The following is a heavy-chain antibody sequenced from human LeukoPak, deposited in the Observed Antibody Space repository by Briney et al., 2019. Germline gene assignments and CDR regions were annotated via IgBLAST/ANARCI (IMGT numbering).Heavy chain of an antibody. D-gene: IGHD1-7*01. V-gene: IGHV1-18*01. CDR1: GYTFSYYG. CDR2: ISGYNGDT. Sequence: ASVKFSCKASGYTFSYYGVGWVRQAPGQGLEWMGWISGYNGDTNYPQKRQGRVTMTTDTSTSTAYMELRSLRSDDTAVYYCARFPKARTTSFYYYYMDVWGKGTTVTVSS. J-gene: IGHJ6*03. CDR3: ARFPKARTTSFYYYYMDV.